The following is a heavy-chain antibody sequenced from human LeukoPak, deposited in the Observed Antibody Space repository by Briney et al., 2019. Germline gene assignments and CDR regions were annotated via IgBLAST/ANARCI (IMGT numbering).Heavy chain of an antibody. CDR2: ISYDGRNQ. Sequence: GGSLRLSCAASGFIFSNYAMHWVRQAPGKGLEWVAVISYDGRNQYYADSVKGRFTISRDNSKNTLFLQMSSLRTEDTAVYYCASPYSGYDYNFDHWGQGTLVTVSS. D-gene: IGHD5-12*01. V-gene: IGHV3-30*14. CDR3: ASPYSGYDYNFDH. CDR1: GFIFSNYA. J-gene: IGHJ4*02.